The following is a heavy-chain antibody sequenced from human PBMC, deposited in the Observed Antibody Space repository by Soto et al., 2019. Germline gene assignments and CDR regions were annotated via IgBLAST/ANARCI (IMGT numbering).Heavy chain of an antibody. CDR2: ISAYNGDT. V-gene: IGHV1-18*01. CDR3: ARDGGVNWFDP. D-gene: IGHD3-16*01. Sequence: QVQLVQSGPEVKKPGASVKVSCKASGYTFTNYGISWVRQAPGQGLEWIGWISAYNGDTNYIQKLQGRDTMTTDTSSSTAYMELRNLRSDDTAVYYCARDGGVNWFDPWGQGTLVTVSS. J-gene: IGHJ5*02. CDR1: GYTFTNYG.